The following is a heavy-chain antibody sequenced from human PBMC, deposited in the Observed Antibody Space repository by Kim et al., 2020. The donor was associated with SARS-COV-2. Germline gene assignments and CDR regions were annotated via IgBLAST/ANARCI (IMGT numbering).Heavy chain of an antibody. V-gene: IGHV1-69*13. CDR3: ARDRDILTGYQDAFDI. CDR1: GGTFSSYA. D-gene: IGHD3-9*01. CDR2: IIPIFGTA. J-gene: IGHJ3*02. Sequence: SVKVSCKASGGTFSSYAISWVRQAPGQGLEWMGGIIPIFGTANYAQKFQGRVTITADESTSTAYMELSSLRSEDTAVYYCARDRDILTGYQDAFDIWGQGTMVTVSS.